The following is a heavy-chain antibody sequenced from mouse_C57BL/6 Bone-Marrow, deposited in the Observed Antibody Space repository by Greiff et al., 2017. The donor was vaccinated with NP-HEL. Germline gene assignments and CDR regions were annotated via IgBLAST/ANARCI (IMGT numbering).Heavy chain of an antibody. CDR1: GYTFTDYN. Sequence: EVQLQQSGPELVKPGASVKIPCKASGYTFTDYNMDWVKQSHGKSLEWIGDINPNNGGTIYNQKFKGKATLTVDKSSSTAYMELRSLTSEDTAVYYCALYDYDGGGPWFAYWGQGTLVTVSA. CDR2: INPNNGGT. V-gene: IGHV1-18*01. CDR3: ALYDYDGGGPWFAY. J-gene: IGHJ3*01. D-gene: IGHD2-4*01.